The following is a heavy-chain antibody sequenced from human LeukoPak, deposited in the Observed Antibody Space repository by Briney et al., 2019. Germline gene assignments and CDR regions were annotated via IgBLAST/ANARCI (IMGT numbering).Heavy chain of an antibody. CDR1: GYSFTNNW. CDR3: ARGAWNGYYSYFDY. CDR2: IYPDDSVT. V-gene: IGHV5-51*01. D-gene: IGHD3-3*01. J-gene: IGHJ4*02. Sequence: GESLKISCKVSGYSFTNNWIGWARQVPGKGLEWMGIIYPDDSVTRYSPSFQGQVTISADKSISTAYLQWSSLKASDTAIFYCARGAWNGYYSYFDYWGQGTLVTVSS.